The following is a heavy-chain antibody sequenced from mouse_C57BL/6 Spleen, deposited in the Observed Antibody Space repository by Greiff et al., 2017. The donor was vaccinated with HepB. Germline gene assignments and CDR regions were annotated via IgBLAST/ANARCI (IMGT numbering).Heavy chain of an antibody. D-gene: IGHD1-1*01. CDR2: IHPNSGST. CDR3: ARAYGSRYAMDY. J-gene: IGHJ4*01. V-gene: IGHV1-64*01. Sequence: VQLQQPGAELVKPGASVKLSCKASGYTFTSYWMHWVKQRPGQGLEWIGMIHPNSGSTNYNEKFKSKATLTVDKSSSTAYMQLSSLTSEDSAVYYCARAYGSRYAMDYWGQGTSVTVSS. CDR1: GYTFTSYW.